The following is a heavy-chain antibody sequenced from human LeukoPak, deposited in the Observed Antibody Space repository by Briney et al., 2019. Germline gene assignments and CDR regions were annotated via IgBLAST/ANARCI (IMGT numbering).Heavy chain of an antibody. CDR1: GLTFSRNS. J-gene: IGHJ4*02. Sequence: GGSLRLSCAASGLTFSRNSMNWVRQAPGRGLEWVSSISSSSSYIYYADSMKGRFTISRDNDKNSLFLQMNSLRAEDTAVYYCARGSGPTLTTVDYWGQGTLVTVSS. D-gene: IGHD4-17*01. CDR3: ARGSGPTLTTVDY. V-gene: IGHV3-21*01. CDR2: ISSSSSYI.